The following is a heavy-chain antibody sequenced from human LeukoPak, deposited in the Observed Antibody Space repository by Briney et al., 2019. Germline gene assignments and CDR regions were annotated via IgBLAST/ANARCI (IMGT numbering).Heavy chain of an antibody. CDR2: IYTSGST. D-gene: IGHD5-18*01. V-gene: IGHV4-61*02. J-gene: IGHJ5*02. CDR1: GGSISSGSYY. Sequence: SQTLSLTCTVSGGSISSGSYYWSWIRQPAGKGLEWIGRIYTSGSTNYNPSLKSRVTISVDTSKNQFSLKLSSVTAADTAVYYCARNGIQLWLHTPYSWFDPWGQGTLVTVSS. CDR3: ARNGIQLWLHTPYSWFDP.